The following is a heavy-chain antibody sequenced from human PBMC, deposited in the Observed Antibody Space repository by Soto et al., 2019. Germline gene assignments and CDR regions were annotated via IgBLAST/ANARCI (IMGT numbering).Heavy chain of an antibody. V-gene: IGHV1-8*01. CDR1: GYNFHTFD. CDR3: VRGVTAGCDF. J-gene: IGHJ4*02. D-gene: IGHD2-21*02. CDR2: MSPRNGKT. Sequence: QVQLVQSGAEVKKPGASLKVSCKASGYNFHTFDINWVRQAPGQGFEWMGWMSPRNGKTGYAQKFQGRVTMTRDTSIDPAYMELSGLTSEDTAVYYCVRGVTAGCDFWGQGTLVTVSS.